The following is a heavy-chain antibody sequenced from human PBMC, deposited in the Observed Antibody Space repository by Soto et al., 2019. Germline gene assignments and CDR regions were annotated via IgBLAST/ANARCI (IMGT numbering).Heavy chain of an antibody. D-gene: IGHD2-21*02. CDR1: GFTFSSYA. CDR2: ISGSGGST. Sequence: GGSLRLSCAASGFTFSSYAMSWVRQAPGKGLEWVSAISGSGGSTYYADSVKGRFTISRDNSKNTLYLQMNSLRAEDTAVYYCASGAPYCGGDCGPHYFDYWGQGTLVTVSS. J-gene: IGHJ4*02. CDR3: ASGAPYCGGDCGPHYFDY. V-gene: IGHV3-23*01.